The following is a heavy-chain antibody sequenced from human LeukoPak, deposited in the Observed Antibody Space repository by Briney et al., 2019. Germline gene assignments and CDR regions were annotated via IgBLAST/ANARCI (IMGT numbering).Heavy chain of an antibody. Sequence: GGSLRLSCAASGFTFSSYATNWVRQAPGKGLEWVSAISGSSGSTYYADSVKGRFTISRDNSKNTLYLQMNSLRAEDTAVYYCAKDRITMVRGVTKFDPWGQGTLVTVSS. J-gene: IGHJ5*02. CDR3: AKDRITMVRGVTKFDP. V-gene: IGHV3-23*01. D-gene: IGHD3-10*01. CDR2: ISGSSGST. CDR1: GFTFSSYA.